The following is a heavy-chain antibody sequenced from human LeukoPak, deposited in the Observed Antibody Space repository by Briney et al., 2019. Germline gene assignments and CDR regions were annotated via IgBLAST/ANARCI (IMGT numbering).Heavy chain of an antibody. CDR3: ARDSVPKGRDYYYYGMDV. J-gene: IGHJ6*02. V-gene: IGHV3-30-3*01. CDR1: GFTFSSYA. Sequence: GGSLRLSRAASGFTFSSYAMHWVRQAPGKGLEWVAVISYDGSNKYYADSVKGRFTISRDNSKNTLYLQMNSLRAEDTDVYYCARDSVPKGRDYYYYGMDVWGQGTTVTVSS. CDR2: ISYDGSNK.